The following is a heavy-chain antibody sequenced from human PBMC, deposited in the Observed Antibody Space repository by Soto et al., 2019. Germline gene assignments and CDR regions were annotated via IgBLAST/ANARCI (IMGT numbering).Heavy chain of an antibody. Sequence: GGPLRLSCAAPGFTLGDPSMDWVGRAPGKGREWIGRTRNKANSYTTEYAASVKGRFTISRDDSKNSLYLQMNSLKTEDTAVYYCARGIGSGPQHDAFDIWGQGTMVTVSS. CDR2: TRNKANSYTT. D-gene: IGHD2-15*01. CDR1: GFTLGDPS. CDR3: ARGIGSGPQHDAFDI. V-gene: IGHV3-72*01. J-gene: IGHJ3*02.